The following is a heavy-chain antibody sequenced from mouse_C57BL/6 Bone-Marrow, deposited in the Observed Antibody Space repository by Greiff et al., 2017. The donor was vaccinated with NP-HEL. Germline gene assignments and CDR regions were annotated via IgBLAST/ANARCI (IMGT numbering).Heavy chain of an antibody. Sequence: EVKLQESGGGLVQSGRSLRLSCATSGFTFSDFYMEWVRQAPGKGLEWIAASRNKANDYTTEYSASVKGRFIVSRDTSQSILYLQMNALRAEDTAIYYCARDGGRYFDVWGTGTTVTVSS. V-gene: IGHV7-1*01. D-gene: IGHD3-3*01. CDR2: SRNKANDYTT. J-gene: IGHJ1*03. CDR1: GFTFSDFY. CDR3: ARDGGRYFDV.